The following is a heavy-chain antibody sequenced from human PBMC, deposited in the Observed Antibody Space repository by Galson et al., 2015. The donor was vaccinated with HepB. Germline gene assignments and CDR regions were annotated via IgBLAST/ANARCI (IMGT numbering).Heavy chain of an antibody. CDR2: IDWDDDK. J-gene: IGHJ5*02. Sequence: PALVKPTQTLTLTCTFSGFSLSTSGMCVSWIRQPPGKALEWLARIDWDDDKYYSTSLKTRLTISKDTSKNQVVLTMTNMDPVDTATYYCARTLYSSSWYENMVDPWGQGTLVTVSS. CDR1: GFSLSTSGMC. V-gene: IGHV2-70*11. D-gene: IGHD6-13*01. CDR3: ARTLYSSSWYENMVDP.